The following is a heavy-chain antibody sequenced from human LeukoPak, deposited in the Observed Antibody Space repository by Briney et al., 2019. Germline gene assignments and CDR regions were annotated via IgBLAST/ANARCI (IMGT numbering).Heavy chain of an antibody. V-gene: IGHV3-53*01. J-gene: IGHJ4*02. CDR1: GFTVSSNS. CDR2: IYSAGST. Sequence: GGSLRLSCAVSGFTVSSNSMSWVRQAPGRGLEWVSFIYSAGSTHYSDSVKGRFTISIDNSKNTLYLQMNSLRAEDTAVYYCARRAGAYTHPYDYWGQGTLVTVS. D-gene: IGHD3-16*01. CDR3: ARRAGAYTHPYDY.